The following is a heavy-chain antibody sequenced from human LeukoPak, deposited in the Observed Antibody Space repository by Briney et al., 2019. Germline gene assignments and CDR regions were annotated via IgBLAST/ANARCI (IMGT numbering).Heavy chain of an antibody. V-gene: IGHV4-31*03. CDR3: ARVSDYYDSSGFDY. Sequence: SETLSLTCTVSGGSISSGGYFWTWIRQHPGKGLEWIGHIYYTGSTYYNPSLKSRVTISVDTSKNQFSLKLNSVTAADTAVYYCARVSDYYDSSGFDYWGQGTLVTVSS. CDR2: IYYTGST. D-gene: IGHD3-22*01. J-gene: IGHJ4*02. CDR1: GGSISSGGYF.